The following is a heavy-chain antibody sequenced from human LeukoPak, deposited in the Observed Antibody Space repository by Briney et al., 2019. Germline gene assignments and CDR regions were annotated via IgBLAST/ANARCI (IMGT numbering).Heavy chain of an antibody. J-gene: IGHJ4*02. V-gene: IGHV1-46*01. CDR1: GYTFTSYY. Sequence: ASAKVSCKASGYTFTSYYMHWVRQAPGQGLEWMGLINPSGGSTSYAQKFQGRVTMTMDTSTSTVYMELSSLRSEDTAVYYCARGIVVVQALEYWGQGTLVTVSS. CDR2: INPSGGST. CDR3: ARGIVVVQALEY. D-gene: IGHD2-2*01.